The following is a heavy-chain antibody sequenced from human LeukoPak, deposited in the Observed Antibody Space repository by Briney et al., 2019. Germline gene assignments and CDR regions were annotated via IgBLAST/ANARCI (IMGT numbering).Heavy chain of an antibody. Sequence: ASVKVSCKASGSTFTSFSITWVRQAPGQGLEWMGWISVYNGNTNYAQKLQGRVTMTTDTSTSTAYMELRSLRSDDTAVYYCARMGGELLGPWFDYWGQGTLVTVSS. D-gene: IGHD1-26*01. CDR2: ISVYNGNT. J-gene: IGHJ4*02. CDR3: ARMGGELLGPWFDY. V-gene: IGHV1-18*01. CDR1: GSTFTSFS.